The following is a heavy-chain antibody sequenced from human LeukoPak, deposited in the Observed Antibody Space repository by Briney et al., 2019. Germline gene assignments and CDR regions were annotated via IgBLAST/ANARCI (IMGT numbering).Heavy chain of an antibody. D-gene: IGHD3-9*01. CDR2: INHGGST. V-gene: IGHV4-34*01. Sequence: SETLSLTCAVYGGSFSGYYWSWIRQPPGKGLEWIGEINHGGSTNYNPSLKSRVTISVDTSKNQFSLKLSSVTAADTAVYYCARGLRYFDWLPPALIDYWGQGTLVTVSS. J-gene: IGHJ4*02. CDR3: ARGLRYFDWLPPALIDY. CDR1: GGSFSGYY.